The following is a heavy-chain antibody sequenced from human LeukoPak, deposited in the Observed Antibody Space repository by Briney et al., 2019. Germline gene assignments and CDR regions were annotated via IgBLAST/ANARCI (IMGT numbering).Heavy chain of an antibody. V-gene: IGHV1-2*02. Sequence: ASVKVSCETSGYSFTDYYMRWVRQAPGQGLEWMGWINPNSGGTSTAQKFQGRITMTRDTSITTVYMEVSWLTSDDTAIYYCARADRLDGSPYLIGPWGQGTLVTVSS. J-gene: IGHJ5*02. CDR3: ARADRLDGSPYLIGP. D-gene: IGHD1-26*01. CDR2: INPNSGGT. CDR1: GYSFTDYY.